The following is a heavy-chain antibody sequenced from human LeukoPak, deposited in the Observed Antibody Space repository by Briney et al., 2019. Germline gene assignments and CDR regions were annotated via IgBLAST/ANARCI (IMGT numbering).Heavy chain of an antibody. CDR3: ARGQGYCSSTSCYYYYYGMDV. CDR2: INHSGST. D-gene: IGHD2-2*01. J-gene: IGHJ6*02. V-gene: IGHV4-34*01. CDR1: GGSFSGYY. Sequence: KPSETLSLTCAVYGGSFSGYYWSWIRQPPGKGLEWIGEINHSGSTNYNPSLKSRVTISVDTSKNQFSLKLSSVTAADTAVYYCARGQGYCSSTSCYYYYYGMDVWGQGTTVTVSS.